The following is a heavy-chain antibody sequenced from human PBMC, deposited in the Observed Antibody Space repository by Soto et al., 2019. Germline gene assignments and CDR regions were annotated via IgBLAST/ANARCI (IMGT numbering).Heavy chain of an antibody. Sequence: SETLSLTCAVSGGSISSFNWWSWIRQTPGKGLEWIGEIYHSGTTNYNPSLKSRATISVDKSKNHFSLKLTSVTAADTAVYYCARDRVAATRTSYYGLDAWGQGTTVTAP. CDR2: IYHSGTT. D-gene: IGHD6-25*01. CDR3: ARDRVAATRTSYYGLDA. CDR1: GGSISSFNW. J-gene: IGHJ6*02. V-gene: IGHV4-4*02.